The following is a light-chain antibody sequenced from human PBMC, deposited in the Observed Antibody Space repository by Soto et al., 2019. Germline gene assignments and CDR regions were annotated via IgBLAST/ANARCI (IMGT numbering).Light chain of an antibody. J-gene: IGLJ2*01. Sequence: SYELTQPPSVSVAPGQTARINCGGNNIGSKSVYWYQQKPGQAPVLVIYYDTDRPSGIPERFSASNSGNTATLTIGRVEAGDEADYYCQVWGRDSDHVIFGGGTKVTVL. CDR2: YDT. CDR3: QVWGRDSDHVI. V-gene: IGLV3-21*04. CDR1: NIGSKS.